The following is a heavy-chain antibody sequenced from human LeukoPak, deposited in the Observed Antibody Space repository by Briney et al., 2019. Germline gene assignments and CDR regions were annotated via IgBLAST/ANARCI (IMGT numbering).Heavy chain of an antibody. Sequence: PGGSLRLSCTASGFTFSTYWMSWVRQAPGKGLECVASIKQDGSEKEYVDSVKGRFTISRDNAKNSLYLQMISLRAEDTAVYCCARWRGAQSEFEYWGQGTLVTVSS. V-gene: IGHV3-7*01. D-gene: IGHD3-3*01. J-gene: IGHJ4*02. CDR3: ARWRGAQSEFEY. CDR2: IKQDGSEK. CDR1: GFTFSTYW.